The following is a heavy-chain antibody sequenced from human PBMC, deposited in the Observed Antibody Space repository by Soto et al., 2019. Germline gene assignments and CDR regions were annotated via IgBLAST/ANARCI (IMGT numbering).Heavy chain of an antibody. J-gene: IGHJ4*02. V-gene: IGHV1-8*01. CDR3: ARADRYGSGTYYFDY. CDR2: MNPNTGNT. D-gene: IGHD3-10*01. CDR1: GYTFTSYG. Sequence: ASVKVSCKASGYTFTSYGVNWGGKAPGQGLEWMGWMNPNTGNTGYTQKLQGRVTMTRNTSISTAYMELSSLSFEDTAVYYCARADRYGSGTYYFDYWGQGTLVTVSS.